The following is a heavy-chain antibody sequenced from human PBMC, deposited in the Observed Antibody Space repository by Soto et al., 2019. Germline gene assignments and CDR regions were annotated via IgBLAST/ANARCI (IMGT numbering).Heavy chain of an antibody. CDR1: GGSISSGNSYA. Sequence: QLQLQESGSGLVKPSQTLSLTCAVSGGSISSGNSYAWSWIRQPPGKGLELIGSISHTGRTSYNPSLKGRVTMSVDKSKNQFSLKLSSVTAADMAVYYCARAVAPYLGTWFDPWGQGSLVIVSS. J-gene: IGHJ5*02. CDR3: ARAVAPYLGTWFDP. V-gene: IGHV4-30-2*01. D-gene: IGHD3-16*01. CDR2: ISHTGRT.